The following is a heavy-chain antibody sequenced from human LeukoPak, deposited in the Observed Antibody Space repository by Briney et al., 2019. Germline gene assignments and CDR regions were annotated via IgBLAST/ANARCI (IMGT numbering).Heavy chain of an antibody. CDR1: GFTFSSYW. D-gene: IGHD3-9*01. Sequence: PGGSLRLSCAASGFTFSSYWMHWVRQAPGKGLVWVSRINSDGSSTSYADSVKGRFTISRDNAKNTLYLQMNSLRAEDTAVYYCARDRFSNSYDILTENWFDPWGQGTLVTVSS. J-gene: IGHJ5*02. V-gene: IGHV3-74*01. CDR2: INSDGSST. CDR3: ARDRFSNSYDILTENWFDP.